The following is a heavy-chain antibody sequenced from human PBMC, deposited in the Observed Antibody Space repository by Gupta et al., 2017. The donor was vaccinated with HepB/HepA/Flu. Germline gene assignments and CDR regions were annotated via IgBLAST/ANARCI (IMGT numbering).Heavy chain of an antibody. CDR1: GFPFSAYT. CDR2: ISSGSAYI. CDR3: TRDPEYCGSGACYSDAFDI. D-gene: IGHD2-15*01. V-gene: IGHV3-21*01. J-gene: IGHJ3*02. Sequence: QLVESGGGLVKPGGSLRLSCAASGFPFSAYTMNWVRQAPGKGLEWVSAISSGSAYIYYSDSVKGRFTVSRDNAKDLVYLQMNSLRAEDTAVYYCTRDPEYCGSGACYSDAFDIWGQGTTLIVS.